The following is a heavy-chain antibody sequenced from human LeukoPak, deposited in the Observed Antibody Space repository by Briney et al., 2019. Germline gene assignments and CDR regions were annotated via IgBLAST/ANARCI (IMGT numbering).Heavy chain of an antibody. D-gene: IGHD3-22*01. V-gene: IGHV4-38-2*02. CDR1: GYSISSGYY. CDR3: ARDRLHYYDSSGYYYFDL. J-gene: IGHJ2*01. CDR2: IYHSGKS. Sequence: SETLSLTCSVSGYSISSGYYWDWIRQPPGKGLEWIASIYHSGKSYYNPSLESRVTISVDTSKNQISLKLSSVTAADTAVYYCARDRLHYYDSSGYYYFDLWGRGTLVTVSS.